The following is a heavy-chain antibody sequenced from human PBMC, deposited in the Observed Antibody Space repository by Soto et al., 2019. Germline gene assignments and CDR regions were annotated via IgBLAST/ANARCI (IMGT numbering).Heavy chain of an antibody. CDR2: INHSGST. V-gene: IGHV4-34*01. D-gene: IGHD2-8*02. J-gene: IGHJ4*02. Sequence: SESLSLTCAVYGGSFSGYYWTWIRQPPGTGLEWIGEINHSGSTKYNPSLKSRVTISVDTSKNQFSLKLTSVTAADTAVYYCARDKITGLFDYWGQGTLVTVSS. CDR1: GGSFSGYY. CDR3: ARDKITGLFDY.